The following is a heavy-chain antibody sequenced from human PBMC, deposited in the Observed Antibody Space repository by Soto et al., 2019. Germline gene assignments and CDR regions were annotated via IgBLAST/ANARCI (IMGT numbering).Heavy chain of an antibody. CDR2: ISGRGGST. V-gene: IGHV3-23*01. CDR3: ARRAGGAVVWYFDL. Sequence: EVQLLESGGGLVQPGGFLRLSCAASGFTFSSYVMYWVRQAPGKGLEWVSSISGRGGSTYYADFVKGRFTISRDNSNNTLYLEMNSLRAEDTAVYYCARRAGGAVVWYFDLWGRGTLVTVSS. CDR1: GFTFSSYV. D-gene: IGHD2-21*01. J-gene: IGHJ2*01.